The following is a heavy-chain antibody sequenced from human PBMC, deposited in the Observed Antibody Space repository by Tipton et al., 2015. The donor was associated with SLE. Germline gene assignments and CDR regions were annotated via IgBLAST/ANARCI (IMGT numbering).Heavy chain of an antibody. V-gene: IGHV3-48*03. D-gene: IGHD6-13*01. CDR2: ITGSGSTI. J-gene: IGHJ4*02. CDR1: GFTFSSYE. Sequence: SLRLSCAASGFTFSSYEMNWVRQAPGKGLEWVSYITGSGSTIYYADSVKGRFTISRDNAKNSLYLQMNSLRAEDTAVYYCARERGAKFILFGSWAGAFDYWGQGTLVTVSS. CDR3: ARERGAKFILFGSWAGAFDY.